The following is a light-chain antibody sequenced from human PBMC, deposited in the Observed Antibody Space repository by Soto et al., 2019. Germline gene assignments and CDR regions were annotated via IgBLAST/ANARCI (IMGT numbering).Light chain of an antibody. CDR3: QQSFTTPLT. Sequence: DIQMTQSPSSLSASVGDRVTITCRASQSIGRFLNWHQQKPGKAPNVLINVASTLRSGVPSRFSGSGSGTDFTLTINSLQPEDFATYFCQQSFTTPLTFGGGTKVEIK. CDR2: VAS. V-gene: IGKV1-39*01. J-gene: IGKJ4*01. CDR1: QSIGRF.